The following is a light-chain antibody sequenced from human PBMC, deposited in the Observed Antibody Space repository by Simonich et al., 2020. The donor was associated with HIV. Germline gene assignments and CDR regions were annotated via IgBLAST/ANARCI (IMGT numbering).Light chain of an antibody. CDR2: SSS. V-gene: IGKV1-6*01. CDR3: LQDYNLYT. CDR1: KCIIND. Sequence: AIQMTQSPSSLSASVGDRVNITCRASKCIINDLGWYQQKPGKAPKLLIYSSSTLQSGVPSRFSGSGSGTDFTLTISSLQPEDLATYYCLQDYNLYTFGQGTKLEIK. J-gene: IGKJ2*01.